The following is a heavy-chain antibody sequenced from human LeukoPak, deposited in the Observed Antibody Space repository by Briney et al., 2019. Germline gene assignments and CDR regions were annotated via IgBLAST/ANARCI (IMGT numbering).Heavy chain of an antibody. Sequence: GGSLRLSCAASGFTFSSYSINWVRQAPGKGLEWVSYISSSSSAIYYADSVKGRFTISRDNAKNSVYLHLNSLRAEGTAMYYCARSGRTVTDLLYYYYGLDVWGRGTTVTVSS. J-gene: IGHJ6*02. V-gene: IGHV3-48*01. CDR3: ARSGRTVTDLLYYYYGLDV. CDR1: GFTFSSYS. D-gene: IGHD4-11*01. CDR2: ISSSSSAI.